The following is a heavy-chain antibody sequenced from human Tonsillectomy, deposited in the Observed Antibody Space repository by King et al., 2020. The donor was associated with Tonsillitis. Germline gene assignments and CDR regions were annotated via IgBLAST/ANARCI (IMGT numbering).Heavy chain of an antibody. V-gene: IGHV3-33*05. D-gene: IGHD4/OR15-4a*01. Sequence: QLVQSGGGVVQPGRSLRLSCAASGFTFSSYGIHWVRQPPGKGLEWVAVISDDGSNKYYADSVKGRFTISRDNSKNTLYLQMNSLRAEDTAMYYCARDRDDYIFDYWGQGTLVTVSS. CDR2: ISDDGSNK. CDR1: GFTFSSYG. CDR3: ARDRDDYIFDY. J-gene: IGHJ4*02.